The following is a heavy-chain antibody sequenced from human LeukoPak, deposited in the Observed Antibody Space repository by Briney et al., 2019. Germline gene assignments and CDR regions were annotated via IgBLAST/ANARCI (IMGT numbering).Heavy chain of an antibody. D-gene: IGHD5-18*01. J-gene: IGHJ4*02. Sequence: GGSLRLSCAASGFTVSSNYMSWVRQAPGKGLEWVSVIYSGGSTYYADSVKGRFTFSRDNSKNTLYLQMNSLRAEDTAVYYCARLLDTAMADYWGQGTLVTVSS. CDR1: GFTVSSNY. CDR2: IYSGGST. CDR3: ARLLDTAMADY. V-gene: IGHV3-53*01.